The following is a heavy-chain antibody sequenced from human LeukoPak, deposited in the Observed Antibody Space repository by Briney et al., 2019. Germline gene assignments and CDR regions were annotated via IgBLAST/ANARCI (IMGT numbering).Heavy chain of an antibody. J-gene: IGHJ3*02. D-gene: IGHD6-19*01. CDR3: ARGEGSGWFSPIDVFNI. CDR2: IYYSGST. Sequence: SETLSLTCTVSGGSISSYYWSWIRQPPGKGLEWIGYIYYSGSTSYNPSLKSRVTISVDTSKNQFSLKLSSVTAADTAVYYCARGEGSGWFSPIDVFNIGGKGKMVPV. CDR1: GGSISSYY. V-gene: IGHV4-59*01.